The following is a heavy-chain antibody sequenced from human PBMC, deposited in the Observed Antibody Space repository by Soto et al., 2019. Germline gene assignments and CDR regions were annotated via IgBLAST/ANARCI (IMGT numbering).Heavy chain of an antibody. CDR2: IYYSGST. V-gene: IGHV4-31*03. CDR3: ARGGDGYTIDY. Sequence: QVQLQESGPGLVKPSQTLSLTCTVSGGSISSGGFYWSWIRQHPGKGLEWIGYIYYSGSTYYNPSLKSRVTISLDTSKNQFSLKLSSVTAADTAVYYCARGGDGYTIDYWGQGTLVTVSS. D-gene: IGHD5-12*01. J-gene: IGHJ4*02. CDR1: GGSISSGGFY.